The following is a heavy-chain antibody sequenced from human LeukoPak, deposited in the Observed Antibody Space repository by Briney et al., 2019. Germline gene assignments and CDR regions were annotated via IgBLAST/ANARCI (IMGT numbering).Heavy chain of an antibody. CDR3: ARDSGGRDYHYYYYGMDV. V-gene: IGHV3-30-3*01. CDR2: ISYDGSNK. D-gene: IGHD4-17*01. CDR1: GFTFSSYA. J-gene: IGHJ6*02. Sequence: GSSLRLSCAASGFTFSSYAMHWVRQAPGKGLEWVAVISYDGSNKYYADSVKGRFTISRDNSKNTLYLQMNSLRAEDTAVYYCARDSGGRDYHYYYYGMDVWGQGTTVTVSS.